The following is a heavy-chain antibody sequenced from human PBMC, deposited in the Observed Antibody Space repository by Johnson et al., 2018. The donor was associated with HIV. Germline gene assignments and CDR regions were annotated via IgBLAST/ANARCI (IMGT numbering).Heavy chain of an antibody. CDR3: ATGLGFHYATDTFAI. D-gene: IGHD2-8*01. Sequence: VQLVESGGGLVQPGGSLRLSCAASGFTVSSNYMSWVRQAPGKWLEWVSGINWNGGRTGYAESVKGRFIISRDNAKNSFYLQMNSLGVADTAVYFCATGLGFHYATDTFAIWGQGTMVTVSS. V-gene: IGHV3-20*04. CDR1: GFTVSSNY. J-gene: IGHJ3*02. CDR2: INWNGGRT.